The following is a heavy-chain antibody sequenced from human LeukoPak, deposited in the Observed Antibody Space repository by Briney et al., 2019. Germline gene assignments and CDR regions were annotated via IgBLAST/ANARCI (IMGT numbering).Heavy chain of an antibody. D-gene: IGHD5-12*01. J-gene: IGHJ3*02. Sequence: ASVKVSCKVSGYTLTELSMHWVRQAPGKGREWMGGFDPEDGETIYAQKFQGRVTMTEDTSTDTAYMELSSLRSEDTAVYYCATVAPSYRPLATILAKADAFGIWGQGTMVTVSS. V-gene: IGHV1-24*01. CDR3: ATVAPSYRPLATILAKADAFGI. CDR1: GYTLTELS. CDR2: FDPEDGET.